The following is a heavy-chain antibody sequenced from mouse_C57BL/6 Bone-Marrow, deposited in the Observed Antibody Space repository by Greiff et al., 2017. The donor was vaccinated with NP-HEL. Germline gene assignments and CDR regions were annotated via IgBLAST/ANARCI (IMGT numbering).Heavy chain of an antibody. CDR3: ARSVHYYGSSHWYFDV. J-gene: IGHJ1*03. D-gene: IGHD1-1*01. V-gene: IGHV1-64*01. Sequence: QVQLQQPGAELVKPGASVKLSCKASGYTFTSYWMHWVKQRPGQGLEWIGMIHPNSGSTNYNEKFKSKATLTVDKSSSTAYMQLSSLTSEDSAVYYWARSVHYYGSSHWYFDVWGTGTTVTVSS. CDR1: GYTFTSYW. CDR2: IHPNSGST.